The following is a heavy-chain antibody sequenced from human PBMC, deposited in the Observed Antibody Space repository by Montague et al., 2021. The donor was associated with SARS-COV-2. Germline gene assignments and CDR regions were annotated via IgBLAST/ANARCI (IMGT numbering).Heavy chain of an antibody. J-gene: IGHJ4*02. V-gene: IGHV4-34*01. CDR3: ARDRGVQYQLQMPFYFDY. CDR2: IYHSGST. Sequence: SETLSLTCAVYGGSFSGYYWSWIRQPPGKGLEWIGEIYHSGSTNYNPSLKSRVTISVDTSKNQFSLRLSSVTAADTAVYYCARDRGVQYQLQMPFYFDYWGQGTLVTASS. D-gene: IGHD2-2*01. CDR1: GGSFSGYY.